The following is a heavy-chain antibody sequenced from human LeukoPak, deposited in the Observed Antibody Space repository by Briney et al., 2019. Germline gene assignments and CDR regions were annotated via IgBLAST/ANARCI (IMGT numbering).Heavy chain of an antibody. CDR2: ISSSGSTI. CDR3: ARDLSHSSGWLDY. V-gene: IGHV3-11*04. Sequence: GGSLRLSCAASGFTFSDYYMSWIRQAPGKGLEWVSYISSSGSTIYYADSVKGRFTISRDNAKNSLYLQMNSLRAEGTAVYYCARDLSHSSGWLDYWGQGTLVTVSS. CDR1: GFTFSDYY. J-gene: IGHJ4*02. D-gene: IGHD6-19*01.